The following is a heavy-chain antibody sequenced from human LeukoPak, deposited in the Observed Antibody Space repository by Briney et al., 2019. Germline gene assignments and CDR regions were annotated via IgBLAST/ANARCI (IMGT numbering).Heavy chain of an antibody. CDR1: GYTFTSYD. D-gene: IGHD3-22*01. J-gene: IGHJ3*02. Sequence: ASVKVSCKASGYTFTSYDINWVRQAPGKGLEWMGGFDPEDGETIYAQKFQGRVTMTEDTSTDTAYMELSSLRSEDTAVYYCATNNPPGSGYYYFNAFDIWGQGTMVTVSS. V-gene: IGHV1-24*01. CDR2: FDPEDGET. CDR3: ATNNPPGSGYYYFNAFDI.